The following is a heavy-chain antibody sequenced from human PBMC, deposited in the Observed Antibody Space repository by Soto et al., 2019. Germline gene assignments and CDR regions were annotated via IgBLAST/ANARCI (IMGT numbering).Heavy chain of an antibody. V-gene: IGHV5-51*01. CDR3: ARTSEYYYYYGMDV. J-gene: IGHJ6*02. CDR1: GYRFTSYG. Sequence: PXESLKISWQGSGYRFTSYGGGWVRQMPGKGLEWMGIIYPGDSDTRYSPSFQGQVTISADKSISTAYLQWSSLKASDTAMYYCARTSEYYYYYGMDVWGQGTTVTVSS. CDR2: IYPGDSDT.